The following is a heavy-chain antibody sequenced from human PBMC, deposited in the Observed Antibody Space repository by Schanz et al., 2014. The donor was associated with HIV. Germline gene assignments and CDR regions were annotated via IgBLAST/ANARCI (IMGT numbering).Heavy chain of an antibody. Sequence: QVQLVESGGGVVQPGRSLRLSCAASGFTFSSYAMHWVRQAPGKGLEWVAVISYDGSNKYYADSGKGRFTISRDNSKNTLYLQMNSLRAEDTAVDYCARDLGIVVVPATGAGMDVWGQGTTVTVSS. D-gene: IGHD2-2*01. V-gene: IGHV3-30-3*01. CDR2: ISYDGSNK. J-gene: IGHJ6*02. CDR1: GFTFSSYA. CDR3: ARDLGIVVVPATGAGMDV.